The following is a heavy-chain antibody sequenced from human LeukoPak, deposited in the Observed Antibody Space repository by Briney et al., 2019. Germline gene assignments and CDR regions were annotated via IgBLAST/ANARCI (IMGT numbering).Heavy chain of an antibody. CDR1: GLTFNKYW. D-gene: IGHD2-2*01. CDR2: IKQDGSEK. V-gene: IGHV3-7*01. J-gene: IGHJ6*03. CDR3: ARDVAPAAAYYYYMDV. Sequence: GGSLRLSCEASGLTFNKYWMTWVRQAPGKGLEWVANIKQDGSEKNYVDSVKGRFTISRDNAKNSLSLRMNSLSAEDTAVYYCARDVAPAAAYYYYMDVWGKGTTVTVSS.